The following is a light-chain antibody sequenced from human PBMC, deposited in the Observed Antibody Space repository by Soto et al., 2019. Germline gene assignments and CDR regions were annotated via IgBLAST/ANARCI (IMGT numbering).Light chain of an antibody. CDR2: WAS. Sequence: DIVMTQSPDSLAVSLGERATINCKSSQSVLFASNNKNYLAWYQQKPGQPPNLLIYWASTRESGVPDRFSGSGSGTNFTLTISSLQAEDVAVYYCQQYYTTLPTFGPGTKVEI. V-gene: IGKV4-1*01. J-gene: IGKJ3*01. CDR3: QQYYTTLPT. CDR1: QSVLFASNNKNY.